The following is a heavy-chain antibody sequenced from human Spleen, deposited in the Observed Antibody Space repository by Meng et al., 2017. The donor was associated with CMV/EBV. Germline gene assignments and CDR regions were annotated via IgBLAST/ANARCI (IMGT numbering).Heavy chain of an antibody. CDR3: ARESMDTALVRQSYYYHYYGMDV. CDR1: GFTFSSYW. CDR2: INSDGSST. D-gene: IGHD5-18*01. Sequence: GESLKISCAASGFTFSSYWMHWVRQAPGKGLVWVSRINSDGSSTSYADSVKGRFTITRDTAKNTLHLQMNSLRAEDTAVYYCARESMDTALVRQSYYYHYYGMDVWGQGTTVTVSS. V-gene: IGHV3-74*01. J-gene: IGHJ6*02.